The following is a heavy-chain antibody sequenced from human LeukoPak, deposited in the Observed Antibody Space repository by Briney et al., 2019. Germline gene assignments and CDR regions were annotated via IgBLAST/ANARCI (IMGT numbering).Heavy chain of an antibody. V-gene: IGHV1-8*03. J-gene: IGHJ3*01. D-gene: IGHD6-13*01. Sequence: ASVKVSCKASGYTFTSYDINWVRQATGQGLEWMGWMNPNSGNTGYAQKFQGRVTITRNTSISTAYMELSSLRSEDTAVYYCARAFGSSWYFRRTFDVWGQGTMVTVSS. CDR2: MNPNSGNT. CDR3: ARAFGSSWYFRRTFDV. CDR1: GYTFTSYD.